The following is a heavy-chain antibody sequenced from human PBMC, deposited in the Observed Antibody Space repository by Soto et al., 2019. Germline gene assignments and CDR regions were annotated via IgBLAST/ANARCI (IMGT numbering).Heavy chain of an antibody. J-gene: IGHJ6*01. V-gene: IGHV1-69*12. D-gene: IGHD1-1*01. CDR3: ARDKDRVQLGGNYYHVMDV. Sequence: QVQLVQSGPEVRQPGSSVRVSCKSSGGTFSSSSISWVRQAPGQGLEWMGGIIPIFGTADNAQKFQGRVTIPADESTTTAYMELSSLTSEDTAVYFCARDKDRVQLGGNYYHVMDVW. CDR2: IIPIFGTA. CDR1: GGTFSSSS.